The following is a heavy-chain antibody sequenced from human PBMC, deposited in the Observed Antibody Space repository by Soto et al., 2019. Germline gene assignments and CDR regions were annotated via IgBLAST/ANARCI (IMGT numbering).Heavy chain of an antibody. CDR3: ARGGCSGVSGYSGHSENWFDP. CDR2: INHSGST. Sequence: QVQLQQWGAGLLKPSETLSLTSAVYGGSFSGYYWSWIRQPLGKGLEWIGEINHSGSTNYNPSLKSRVTIEVDTSKNYFSRKVSAVTAAQTAVYNCARGGCSGVSGYSGHSENWFDPWGQGTLVTVSS. D-gene: IGHD2-15*01. CDR1: GGSFSGYY. J-gene: IGHJ5*02. V-gene: IGHV4-34*01.